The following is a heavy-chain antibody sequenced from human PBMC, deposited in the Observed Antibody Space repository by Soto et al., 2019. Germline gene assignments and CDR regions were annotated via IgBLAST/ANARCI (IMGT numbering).Heavy chain of an antibody. J-gene: IGHJ3*02. D-gene: IGHD3-10*01. V-gene: IGHV1-69*02. CDR3: ARRWFGELSARDDAFDI. Sequence: QVQLVQSGAEVKKPGSSVKVSCKASGGTFSSYTISWVRQAPGQGLEWMGRIIPILGIANYAQKFQGRVTITEDKYTSTAYMELSSLRSEDTAVYYCARRWFGELSARDDAFDIWGQGTMVTVSS. CDR1: GGTFSSYT. CDR2: IIPILGIA.